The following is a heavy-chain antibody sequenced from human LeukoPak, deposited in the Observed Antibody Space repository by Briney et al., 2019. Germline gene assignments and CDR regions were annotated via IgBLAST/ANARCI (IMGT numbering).Heavy chain of an antibody. J-gene: IGHJ4*02. Sequence: SETLSLXCTVSGGSISSYYWSWIRQPPGKGLESIGYIYYSGSTNYNPSLKSRVTISVDTSKNQFSLKLSSVTAADTAVYYCARDLDDILFYYWGQGTLVTVSS. CDR3: ARDLDDILFYY. CDR1: GGSISSYY. V-gene: IGHV4-59*01. D-gene: IGHD3-9*01. CDR2: IYYSGST.